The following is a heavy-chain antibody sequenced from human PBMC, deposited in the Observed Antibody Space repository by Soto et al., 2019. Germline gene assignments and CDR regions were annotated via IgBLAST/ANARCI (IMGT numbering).Heavy chain of an antibody. CDR3: ARQYSYSNSRPSDKGMDV. CDR1: GYIFINYW. V-gene: IGHV5-10-1*01. Sequence: GESLKISCKVSGYIFINYWITWVRQMPGKGLEWMGRIDPSDSNTNYSPSFQGHVTISVDKSISTAYLQWGSLEASDAAMYYCARQYSYSNSRPSDKGMDVWGQGTTVTVSS. J-gene: IGHJ6*02. D-gene: IGHD2-21*01. CDR2: IDPSDSNT.